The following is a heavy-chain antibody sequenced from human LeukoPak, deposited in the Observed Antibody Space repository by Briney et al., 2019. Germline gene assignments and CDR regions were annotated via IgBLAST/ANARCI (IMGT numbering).Heavy chain of an antibody. CDR1: GGSISNYY. CDR3: ARGYDIDV. Sequence: SETLSLTCTVSGGSISNYYWSWIRQPPGKALEWIGYIYYTGTTMYNPSLKSRATISLDTSKNQFSLKLTSVTAADTALFFCARGYDIDVWGQGTTVTVSS. CDR2: IYYTGTT. J-gene: IGHJ6*02. V-gene: IGHV4-59*01.